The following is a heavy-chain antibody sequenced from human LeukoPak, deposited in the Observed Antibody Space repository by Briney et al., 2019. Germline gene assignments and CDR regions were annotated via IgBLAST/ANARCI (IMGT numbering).Heavy chain of an antibody. CDR3: ARGTLYSGWSYYLDY. CDR2: IKKDGSEK. Sequence: GGSLRLSCAASGFTFSSYWMSWVRQAPGKGLEWVANIKKDGSEKYYVDSVKGRFTISRDNAKKSLYLQMNSLGAEDTAVYYCARGTLYSGWSYYLDYWGQGTLVTVSS. J-gene: IGHJ4*02. V-gene: IGHV3-7*01. CDR1: GFTFSSYW. D-gene: IGHD6-19*01.